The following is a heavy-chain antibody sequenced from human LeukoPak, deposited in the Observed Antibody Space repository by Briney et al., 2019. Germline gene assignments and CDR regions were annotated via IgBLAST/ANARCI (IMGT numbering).Heavy chain of an antibody. D-gene: IGHD3-10*02. J-gene: IGHJ6*04. CDR3: AELGITMIGGV. CDR1: GFNFWSTG. CDR2: ISSSGSTI. Sequence: PGGSLRLSCAVAGFNFWSTGMSWVRQAPGKGLEWVSYISSSGSTIYYADSVKGRFTISRDNAKNSLYLQMNSLRAEDTAVYYCAELGITMIGGVWGKGTTVTISS. V-gene: IGHV3-48*03.